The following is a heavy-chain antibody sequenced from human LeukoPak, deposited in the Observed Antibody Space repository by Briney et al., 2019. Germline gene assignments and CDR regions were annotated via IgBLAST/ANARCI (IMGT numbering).Heavy chain of an antibody. V-gene: IGHV4-59*08. D-gene: IGHD1-26*01. J-gene: IGHJ4*02. CDR1: GGSMSSDY. Sequence: PSETLSLTCSASGGSMSSDYWSWIRQSPGKGLEWIGRMFGNGGTNYSPSFRRRATMSVDTSTRRLSLRLNSVTAADTAVYYCARQTAKKWDLPGSFDSWGQGILVTVSS. CDR3: ARQTAKKWDLPGSFDS. CDR2: MFGNGGT.